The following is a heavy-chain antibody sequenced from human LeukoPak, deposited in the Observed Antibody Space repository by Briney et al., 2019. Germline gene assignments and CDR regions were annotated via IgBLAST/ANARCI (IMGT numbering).Heavy chain of an antibody. J-gene: IGHJ4*02. V-gene: IGHV3-48*01. CDR1: GFTFSSYS. Sequence: PGGSLRLSCAASGFTFSSYSMNWVRQAPGKGLEWVSYISSSSSSIYSADSVKGRFTISRDNAKNSLYLQMNSLRAEDTAVYYCARDERYSYGLYYFDYWGQGTLVTVSS. CDR2: ISSSSSSI. CDR3: ARDERYSYGLYYFDY. D-gene: IGHD5-18*01.